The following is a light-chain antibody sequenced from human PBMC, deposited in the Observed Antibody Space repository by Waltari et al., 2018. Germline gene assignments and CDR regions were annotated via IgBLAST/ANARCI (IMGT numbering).Light chain of an antibody. V-gene: IGKV1-12*01. J-gene: IGKJ1*01. CDR3: QQGDTSPPT. CDR2: HSS. CDR1: QDISTS. Sequence: EIHITQSPSSVSASVGYRVSISCRASQDISTSLAWYQQKSGKAPSLLIYHSSTLQSGVPSRFSGAGTGTDFTLTINNLHPEDFATYFYQQGDTSPPTFGPGTKVELK.